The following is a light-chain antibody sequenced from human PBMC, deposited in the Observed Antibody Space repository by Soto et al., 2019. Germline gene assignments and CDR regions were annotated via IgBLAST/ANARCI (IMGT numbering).Light chain of an antibody. CDR1: QSVSSY. V-gene: IGKV3-11*01. Sequence: EIVLTQSPATLSLSPGERATLSCRASQSVSSYLAWYQQKPGQAPRLLIYDASNRATGIPARFSGSGSGTDFTLTISSLEPEDFAVYYCQQRSNWLTFGGGTRWIL. CDR2: DAS. J-gene: IGKJ4*01. CDR3: QQRSNWLT.